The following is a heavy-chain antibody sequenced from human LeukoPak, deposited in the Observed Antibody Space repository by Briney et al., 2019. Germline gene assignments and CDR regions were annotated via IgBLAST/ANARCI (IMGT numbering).Heavy chain of an antibody. D-gene: IGHD4-17*01. Sequence: GGSLRLSCAASGFTFSSYEMNWVRQAPGKGLEWVSYISSSGSTIYYADSVKGRFTISRDNAKNSLYLQMNSLRAEDTAVYYCARDRLGDYETYAFDIWGQGTMVTVS. V-gene: IGHV3-48*03. CDR2: ISSSGSTI. CDR3: ARDRLGDYETYAFDI. CDR1: GFTFSSYE. J-gene: IGHJ3*02.